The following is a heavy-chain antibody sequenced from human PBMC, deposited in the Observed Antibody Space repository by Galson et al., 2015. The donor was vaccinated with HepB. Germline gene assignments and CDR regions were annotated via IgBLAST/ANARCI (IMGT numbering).Heavy chain of an antibody. CDR1: GFTFSTYP. Sequence: SLRLSCAVSGFTFSTYPMHWVRQAPGKGLEWVAGISYDGSNKYYADSVKGRFTISRDNSKNTLYLQMNSLRAEDTTMFYCARAMYCSGGTCYYFDSWGQGTLVTVSS. CDR3: ARAMYCSGGTCYYFDS. CDR2: ISYDGSNK. J-gene: IGHJ4*02. V-gene: IGHV3-30-3*01. D-gene: IGHD2-15*01.